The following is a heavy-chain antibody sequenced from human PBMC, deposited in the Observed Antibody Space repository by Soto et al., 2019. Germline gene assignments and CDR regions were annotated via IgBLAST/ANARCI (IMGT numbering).Heavy chain of an antibody. J-gene: IGHJ5*02. CDR2: IKQDGSEE. Sequence: EMQLVESGGGLVQPGGSLRLACTASGFTFSGYWMNWVRQAPGKGLEWVARIKQDGSEERYVDSVKGRFTISRDNANNSVDLQMNSLRDEYTAVYYCARVPGLRPARIRGLGWFDPWGQGVLVTVSS. CDR1: GFTFSGYW. V-gene: IGHV3-7*03. D-gene: IGHD6-6*01. CDR3: ARVPGLRPARIRGLGWFDP.